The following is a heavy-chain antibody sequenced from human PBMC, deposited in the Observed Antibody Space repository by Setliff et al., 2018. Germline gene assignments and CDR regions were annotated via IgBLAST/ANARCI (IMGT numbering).Heavy chain of an antibody. D-gene: IGHD6-13*01. J-gene: IGHJ6*02. CDR2: IYYSGST. V-gene: IGHV4-59*08. CDR3: ARQQQLVIGSTAYYYYGMDV. Sequence: PSETLSLTCTVSGGSISVYYWTWFRQPPGKGLEWIGSIYYSGSTYYNPSLKSRVTISVDTSKNQFSLKLSSVTAADTAVYYCARQQQLVIGSTAYYYYGMDVWGQGTTVTVSS. CDR1: GGSISVYY.